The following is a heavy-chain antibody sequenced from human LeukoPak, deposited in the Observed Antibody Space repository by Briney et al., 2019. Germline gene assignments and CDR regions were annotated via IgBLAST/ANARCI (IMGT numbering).Heavy chain of an antibody. CDR3: AELGITMIGGV. D-gene: IGHD3-10*02. V-gene: IGHV3-20*04. J-gene: IGHJ6*04. CDR1: GLKFDDYG. CDR2: INWNGGSP. Sequence: GGSLRLSCAGSGLKFDDYGMSWVRQAPGKGLEWVSGINWNGGSPTYADSVKGRFTISRDNAKNSLYLQMNSLRAEDTAVYYCAELGITMIGGVWGKGTTVTISS.